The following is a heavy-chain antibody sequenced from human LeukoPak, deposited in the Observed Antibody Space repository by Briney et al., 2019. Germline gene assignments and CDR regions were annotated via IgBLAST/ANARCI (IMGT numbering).Heavy chain of an antibody. D-gene: IGHD2-15*01. CDR3: AKDLDCSGGSCYSGRFQH. V-gene: IGHV3-7*01. Sequence: GGSLRLSCAASEFTFSSYWMSWVRQAPGKGLEWVANIRQDGNDKKYVDSVKGRFTISRDNAKNSLYLQMNNLRAEDTAVYYCAKDLDCSGGSCYSGRFQHWGQGTLVTVSS. CDR1: EFTFSSYW. CDR2: IRQDGNDK. J-gene: IGHJ1*01.